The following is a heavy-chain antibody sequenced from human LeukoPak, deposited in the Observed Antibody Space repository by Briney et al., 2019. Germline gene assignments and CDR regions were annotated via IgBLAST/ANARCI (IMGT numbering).Heavy chain of an antibody. CDR3: ARTRYYYNSRSYGAPYYFDY. J-gene: IGHJ4*02. D-gene: IGHD3-10*01. CDR2: IYYSGST. CDR1: GGSFSGYY. V-gene: IGHV4-39*01. Sequence: SETLSLTCAVYGGSFSGYYWGWIRQPPGKGLEWIGSIYYSGSTYYNPSLKSRVTISVDTSKNQFSLKLSPVTAADTAVYYCARTRYYYNSRSYGAPYYFDYWGQGTLVTVSS.